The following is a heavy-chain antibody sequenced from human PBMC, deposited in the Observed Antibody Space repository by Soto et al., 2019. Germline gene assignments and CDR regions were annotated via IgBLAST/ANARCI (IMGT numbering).Heavy chain of an antibody. CDR2: ISAYNGNT. CDR3: ARDLVYSSSWISTYYYYYGMDV. Sequence: ASVKVSCKASGYTFTSYGISWVRQAPGQGLEWMGWISAYNGNTNYAQKLQGRVTMTTDTSTSTAYMELRSLRSDDTAVYYCARDLVYSSSWISTYYYYYGMDVWGQGTTVTVSS. J-gene: IGHJ6*02. CDR1: GYTFTSYG. D-gene: IGHD6-13*01. V-gene: IGHV1-18*01.